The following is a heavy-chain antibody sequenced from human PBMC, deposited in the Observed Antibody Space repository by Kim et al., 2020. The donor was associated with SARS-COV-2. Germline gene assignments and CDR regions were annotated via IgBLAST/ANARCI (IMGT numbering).Heavy chain of an antibody. J-gene: IGHJ4*02. CDR2: ISYDGSNK. Sequence: GGSLRLSCAASGFTFSSYAMHWVSQAPGKGLEWVAVISYDGSNKYYADSVKGRFTISRDNSKNTLYLQMNSLRAEDTAVYYCARETPLVVPHFDYWGQGTLVTVSA. CDR3: ARETPLVVPHFDY. V-gene: IGHV3-30-3*01. CDR1: GFTFSSYA. D-gene: IGHD2-15*01.